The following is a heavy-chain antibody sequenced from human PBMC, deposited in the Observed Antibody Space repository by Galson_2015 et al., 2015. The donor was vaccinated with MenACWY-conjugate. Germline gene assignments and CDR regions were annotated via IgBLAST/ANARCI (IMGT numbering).Heavy chain of an antibody. J-gene: IGHJ4*02. CDR1: GYTFSGYY. D-gene: IGHD6-6*01. CDR2: INPNSGGT. CDR3: ARDYSSSSGAFDY. V-gene: IGHV1-2*04. Sequence: SVKVSCKASGYTFSGYYMHWVRQAPGQGLEWMGWINPNSGGTNYAQKFQGWVTMTRDTSISTAYMELSRLRSDDTAVYYCARDYSSSSGAFDYWGQGTLVTVS.